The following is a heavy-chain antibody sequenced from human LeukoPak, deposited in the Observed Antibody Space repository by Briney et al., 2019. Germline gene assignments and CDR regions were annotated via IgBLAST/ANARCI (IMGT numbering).Heavy chain of an antibody. CDR1: GGSISSYY. CDR3: ARLVIADYYYYGMDV. Sequence: SETLSLTCTVSGGSISSYYWTWIRQPPGKGLEWIGYIYYSGSTNYNPSLKSRVTISVDTSKNQFSLKLSSVTAADTAVYYCARLVIADYYYYGMDVRGQGTTVTVSS. V-gene: IGHV4-59*08. CDR2: IYYSGST. D-gene: IGHD3-16*02. J-gene: IGHJ6*02.